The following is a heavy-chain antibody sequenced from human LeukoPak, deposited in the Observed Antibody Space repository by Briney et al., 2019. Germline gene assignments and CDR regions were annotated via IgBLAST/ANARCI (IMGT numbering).Heavy chain of an antibody. Sequence: ASVTVSFTASGYTFTGYYMHWVRQAPGQGLEWMGWINPNSGGTNYAQKFQGRVTITRDTSISTAYMELSRLRSDDTAVYYCARDILQEEPHSPSRDGYNFPSEAFDIWGQGTMVTVSS. CDR1: GYTFTGYY. J-gene: IGHJ3*02. CDR3: ARDILQEEPHSPSRDGYNFPSEAFDI. V-gene: IGHV1-2*02. D-gene: IGHD5-24*01. CDR2: INPNSGGT.